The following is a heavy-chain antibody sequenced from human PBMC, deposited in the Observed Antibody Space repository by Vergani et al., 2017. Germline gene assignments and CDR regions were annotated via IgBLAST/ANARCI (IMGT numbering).Heavy chain of an antibody. Sequence: VQLVQSGAEVKKPGATVKVSCKASGYTFTGYYIHWVRQAPGQGLEWMGWINPNSGGTNYAQKFQGRVTMTRDTSISTAYMELSRLRSEDTAVYYCTRGWYYDSIAYWAYWGQGTLVTVSS. V-gene: IGHV1-2*02. J-gene: IGHJ4*02. CDR2: INPNSGGT. CDR3: TRGWYYDSIAYWAY. CDR1: GYTFTGYY. D-gene: IGHD3-22*01.